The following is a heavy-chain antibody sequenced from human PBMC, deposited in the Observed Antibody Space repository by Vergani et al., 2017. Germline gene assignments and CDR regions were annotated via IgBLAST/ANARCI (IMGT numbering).Heavy chain of an antibody. J-gene: IGHJ1*01. V-gene: IGHV3-30*03. D-gene: IGHD1-1*01. CDR2: ISYDGTQK. CDR3: ATKSCGTPGCQIGYFRE. Sequence: QVHLVESGGGVVQPGRSLRLPCVVSGFTSSYYGIHWVRQAPGKGLEWVAVISYDGTQKYYADSVKGRFTISRDNSKSTLYLQMNSLRTEDTAVYYCATKSCGTPGCQIGYFREWGQGTLVTVSS. CDR1: GFTSSYYG.